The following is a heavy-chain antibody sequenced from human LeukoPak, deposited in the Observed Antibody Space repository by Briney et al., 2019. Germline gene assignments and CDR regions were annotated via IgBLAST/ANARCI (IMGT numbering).Heavy chain of an antibody. J-gene: IGHJ6*04. Sequence: SVKVSCKASGCTFSSYAISWVRQAPGQGLEWMGWIIPIFGTANYAQKFQGRVTITADESTSTAYMELSSLRSEDTAVYYCARDEAYYYGSGSYWYGMDVWGKGTTVTVSS. CDR1: GCTFSSYA. D-gene: IGHD3-10*01. V-gene: IGHV1-69*13. CDR2: IIPIFGTA. CDR3: ARDEAYYYGSGSYWYGMDV.